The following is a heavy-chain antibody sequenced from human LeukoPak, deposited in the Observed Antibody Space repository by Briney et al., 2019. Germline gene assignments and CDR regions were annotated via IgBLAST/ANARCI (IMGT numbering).Heavy chain of an antibody. Sequence: SETLSLTCAVYGGSFSGYYWSWIRQPPGKGLEWIGEINHSGSTNYNPSLKGRVTISVDTSKNQFSLKLSSVTAADTAVYYCARGGGYSYGLNWGQGTLVTVSS. D-gene: IGHD5-18*01. V-gene: IGHV4-34*01. J-gene: IGHJ4*02. CDR1: GGSFSGYY. CDR3: ARGGGYSYGLN. CDR2: INHSGST.